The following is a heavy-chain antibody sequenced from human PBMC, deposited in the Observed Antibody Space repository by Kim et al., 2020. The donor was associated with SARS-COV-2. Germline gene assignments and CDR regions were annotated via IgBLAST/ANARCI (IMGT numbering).Heavy chain of an antibody. V-gene: IGHV3-21*01. D-gene: IGHD3-10*01. Sequence: GGSLRLSCEASGFTFSSYSINWVRQAPGKGLEWVSTITASSSYLFYADSVKGRFTISRDNSRELLTLQMNNLRPEDTGLYYCAPRPGNYFTMWGQGIRVTVSS. CDR1: GFTFSSYS. CDR2: ITASSSYL. J-gene: IGHJ4*02. CDR3: APRPGNYFTM.